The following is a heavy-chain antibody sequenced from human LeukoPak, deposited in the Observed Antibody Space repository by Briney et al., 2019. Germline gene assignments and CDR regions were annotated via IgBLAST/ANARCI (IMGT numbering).Heavy chain of an antibody. CDR2: IYYSGST. D-gene: IGHD5-24*01. V-gene: IGHV4-59*08. Sequence: PSETLSLTCTVSVGSISSYYWSWIRQPPGKGLEWIGYIYYSGSTNYNPSLKSRVTISVDTSKNQFSLKLSSVTAADTAVYYCARHWSSGMATPRDAFDIWGQGTMVTVSS. J-gene: IGHJ3*02. CDR1: VGSISSYY. CDR3: ARHWSSGMATPRDAFDI.